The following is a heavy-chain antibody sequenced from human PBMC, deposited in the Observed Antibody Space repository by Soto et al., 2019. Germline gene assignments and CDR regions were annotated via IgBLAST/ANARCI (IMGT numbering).Heavy chain of an antibody. CDR2: IYHSGST. CDR3: ARYGYSYSERFFDS. Sequence: SDTMSPTCAVSDQALRDVCNYWGWVSQPPGKGLEWIGSIYHSGSTYYNPSLKSRVTMSVDTSKNQLSLKLSSVTAADTAVYYCARYGYSYSERFFDSWGQGTRVTVSS. D-gene: IGHD5-18*01. V-gene: IGHV4-38-2*01. CDR1: DQALRDVCNY. J-gene: IGHJ4*02.